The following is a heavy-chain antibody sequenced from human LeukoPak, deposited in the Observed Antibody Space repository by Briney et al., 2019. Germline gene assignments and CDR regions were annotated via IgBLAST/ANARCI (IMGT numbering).Heavy chain of an antibody. V-gene: IGHV1-18*01. CDR1: GYTFRNYG. J-gene: IGHJ4*02. Sequence: GASVKVSCKASGYTFRNYGISWVRQAPGQGLEWMGWISADNGNTYYTQNFQGRVSMTTDTSTSTAYMEVRSLRSDDTAVFYCARVDILTGYYFFDSWGQGTLVTVSS. CDR2: ISADNGNT. D-gene: IGHD3-9*01. CDR3: ARVDILTGYYFFDS.